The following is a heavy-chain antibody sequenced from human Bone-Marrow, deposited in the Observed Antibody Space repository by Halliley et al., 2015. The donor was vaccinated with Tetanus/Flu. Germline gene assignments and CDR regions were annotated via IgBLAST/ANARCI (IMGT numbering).Heavy chain of an antibody. CDR2: LSSSDNT. Sequence: TLSLTCTVSGGSIDSRNYYWGWIRQPPGKGLEWIADLSSSDNTYYNPSLRSRVTASVDPSKNQFSLTLTSVTAADTALYYCARHNIGTSSYIGAFDIWGQGTMVTVSS. V-gene: IGHV4-39*01. CDR1: GGSIDSRNYY. CDR3: ARHNIGTSSYIGAFDI. J-gene: IGHJ3*02. D-gene: IGHD1-26*01.